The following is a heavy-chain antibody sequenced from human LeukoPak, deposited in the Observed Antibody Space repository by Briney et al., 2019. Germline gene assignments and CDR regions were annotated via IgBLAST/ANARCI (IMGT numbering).Heavy chain of an antibody. Sequence: SETLSLTCTVSGGSISSGSYYWSWIRQPAGKGLEWIGRIYTSGSTNYNPSLKSRVTISVDTSKNQFSLKLSSVTAADTAVYYCARGPRLRGSRYCSGGSCFGPYNWFDPWGQGTLVTVSS. CDR3: ARGPRLRGSRYCSGGSCFGPYNWFDP. J-gene: IGHJ5*02. V-gene: IGHV4-61*02. CDR2: IYTSGST. D-gene: IGHD2-15*01. CDR1: GGSISSGSYY.